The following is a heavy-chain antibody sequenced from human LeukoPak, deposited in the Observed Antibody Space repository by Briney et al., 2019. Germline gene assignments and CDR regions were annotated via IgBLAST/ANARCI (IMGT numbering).Heavy chain of an antibody. CDR3: AKVPNWNYLWFDP. Sequence: PGGSLRLSCAASGFTFSSYWMSWVRQAPGKGLECVANIKQDRSEKYYVDSVKGRFTISRDNAKNSLSLQMNSLRAEDTAVYYCAKVPNWNYLWFDPWGQGTLVTVSS. V-gene: IGHV3-7*03. CDR2: IKQDRSEK. D-gene: IGHD1-7*01. CDR1: GFTFSSYW. J-gene: IGHJ5*02.